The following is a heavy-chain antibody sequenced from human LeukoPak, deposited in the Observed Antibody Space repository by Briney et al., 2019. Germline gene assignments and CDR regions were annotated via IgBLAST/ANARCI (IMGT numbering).Heavy chain of an antibody. CDR2: IKQDGGET. CDR1: GFPFSSYW. Sequence: GGSLRLPCAASGFPFSSYWMAWVRQAPGKGLQWVASIKQDGGETFYVDSVKGRFTISRDNAENSLYLQMNSLRAEDTAVYYCAKAGLLSGSYYDFDYWGQGTLVTVSS. D-gene: IGHD3-10*01. V-gene: IGHV3-7*01. CDR3: AKAGLLSGSYYDFDY. J-gene: IGHJ4*02.